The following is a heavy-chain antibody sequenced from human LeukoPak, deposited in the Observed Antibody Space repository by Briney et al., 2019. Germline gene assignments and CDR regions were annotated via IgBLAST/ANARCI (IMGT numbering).Heavy chain of an antibody. D-gene: IGHD2-15*01. CDR2: ILPIIGTA. CDR3: ARTGYCSGGSCPDY. J-gene: IGHJ4*02. V-gene: IGHV1-69*05. Sequence: ASVKVSCKASGGTFSSYAISWVRQAPGQGLEWTGGILPIIGTANYAQKFQGRVTITTDESTSTAYMELSSLRSEDTAVYYCARTGYCSGGSCPDYWGQGTLVTVSS. CDR1: GGTFSSYA.